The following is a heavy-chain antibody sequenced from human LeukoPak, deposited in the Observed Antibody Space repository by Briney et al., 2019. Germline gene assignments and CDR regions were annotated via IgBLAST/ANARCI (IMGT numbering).Heavy chain of an antibody. J-gene: IGHJ4*02. V-gene: IGHV4-34*01. D-gene: IGHD3-16*01. CDR1: GGSFSGYY. Sequence: PSETLSLTCAVYGGSFSGYYWSWIRQPPGKGLEWIGEINHSGSTNYNPSLKSRVTISVDTSKNQFSLKLSPVTAADTAVYYCARDPSRVWGSYGFDYWGQGTLVTVSS. CDR2: INHSGST. CDR3: ARDPSRVWGSYGFDY.